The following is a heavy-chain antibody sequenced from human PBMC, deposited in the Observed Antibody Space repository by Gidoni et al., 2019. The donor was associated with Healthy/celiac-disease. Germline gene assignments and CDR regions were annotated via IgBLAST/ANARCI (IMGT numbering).Heavy chain of an antibody. J-gene: IGHJ4*02. D-gene: IGHD6-13*01. V-gene: IGHV3-30-3*01. CDR1: AFTFSSYA. Sequence: QVQLVESGGGVVQPGSALRLSCEASAFTFSSYAMHWVRQAPGKGLEWVAVISDDGSNKYYADSVKGRFTISRDNSKNTLYLKMNSLRAEDTSVYYCARDRESPRAGHFDYWGKGTLVTVSS. CDR3: ARDRESPRAGHFDY. CDR2: ISDDGSNK.